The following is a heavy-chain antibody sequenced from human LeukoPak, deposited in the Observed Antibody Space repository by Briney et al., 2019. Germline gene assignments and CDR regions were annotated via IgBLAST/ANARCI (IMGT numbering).Heavy chain of an antibody. J-gene: IGHJ5*02. CDR3: ARAPHYDLVWFDP. D-gene: IGHD3-3*01. Sequence: SETLSLTCGVSGGSISSYYWSWIRQPPGKGLEWSGYIYYSGSTNYNPSLKSRVTMSVDTSKNQFSLKLSSVTAADTAVYYCARAPHYDLVWFDPWGQGTLVTVSS. CDR2: IYYSGST. CDR1: GGSISSYY. V-gene: IGHV4-59*08.